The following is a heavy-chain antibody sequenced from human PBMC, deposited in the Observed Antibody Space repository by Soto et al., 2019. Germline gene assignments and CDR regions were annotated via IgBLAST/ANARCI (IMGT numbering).Heavy chain of an antibody. J-gene: IGHJ4*02. CDR2: VSAYNGNT. CDR1: GYTFSNDA. D-gene: IGHD1-7*01. CDR3: ARASRYYWNYMMY. Sequence: QVQLVQSGAEVKKPGASVKVSCKASGYTFSNDAITWVRQAPGQGLEWMGWVSAYNGNTNYAQKFKGRVTMTTDTSTSTAYMEIRSLRYDDTAVYFCARASRYYWNYMMYSGQGTLVTVSS. V-gene: IGHV1-18*01.